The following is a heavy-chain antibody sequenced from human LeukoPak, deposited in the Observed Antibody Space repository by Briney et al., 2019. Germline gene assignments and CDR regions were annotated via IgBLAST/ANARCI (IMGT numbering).Heavy chain of an antibody. CDR2: ISGSGSTT. J-gene: IGHJ4*02. D-gene: IGHD5-18*01. CDR3: AKDVDTVTGYFDY. Sequence: PGGSLRLSCAASGFTFSNYAMTWVRQAPGEGLEWVSDISGSGSTTYYADSVKGRFTISRDNSKNTLYLQVDSLRAEDTALYYCAKDVDTVTGYFDYWGQGTLVTVSS. V-gene: IGHV3-23*01. CDR1: GFTFSNYA.